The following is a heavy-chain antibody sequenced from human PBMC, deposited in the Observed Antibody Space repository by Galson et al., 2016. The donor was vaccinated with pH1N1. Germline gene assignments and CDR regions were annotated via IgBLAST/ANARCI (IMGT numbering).Heavy chain of an antibody. V-gene: IGHV1-8*01. D-gene: IGHD6-13*01. J-gene: IGHJ5*02. CDR2: MNPKSGTT. Sequence: SVKVSCKASGYTFTTYDINWVRQAPGQGLEWVGWMNPKSGTTVYAQKFQARVTMTRSISINTVYMELNILSSEDTAVYYCARVDSSKWQRGWLDPWGQGTLVTVSS. CDR3: ARVDSSKWQRGWLDP. CDR1: GYTFTTYD.